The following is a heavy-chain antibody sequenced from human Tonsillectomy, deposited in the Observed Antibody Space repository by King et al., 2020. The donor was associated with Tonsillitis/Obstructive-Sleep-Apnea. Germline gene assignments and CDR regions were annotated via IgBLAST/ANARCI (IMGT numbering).Heavy chain of an antibody. CDR2: ISYDGSNK. J-gene: IGHJ3*01. V-gene: IGHV3-30*04. CDR1: XFXFSNYA. CDR3: ARXTXXXXXXXYXXXXSAXXF. D-gene: IGHD3-10*01. Sequence: VQLVESGGGXVQPGRXLRXSXAASXFXFSNYAMHXVRQAPGKGLEWVAVISYDGSNKYYADSVKGRFTISRDNSKNTLYLQMNSLRAEDTSVYYCARXTXXXXXXXYXXXXSAXXFWGXXXMXTVS.